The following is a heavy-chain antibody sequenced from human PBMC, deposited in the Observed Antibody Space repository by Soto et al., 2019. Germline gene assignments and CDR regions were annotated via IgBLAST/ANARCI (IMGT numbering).Heavy chain of an antibody. V-gene: IGHV4-61*01. CDR1: GGSVSSGSYY. D-gene: IGHD6-6*01. CDR2: IYCSGST. J-gene: IGHJ5*02. Sequence: PSETLSLTCTVSGGSVSSGSYYWSWIRQPPGKGLEWIGYIYCSGSTNYNPSLKSRVTISVDTSKNQFSLKLSSVTAADTAVYYCARGKLGYNWFDPWGQGTLVTVSS. CDR3: ARGKLGYNWFDP.